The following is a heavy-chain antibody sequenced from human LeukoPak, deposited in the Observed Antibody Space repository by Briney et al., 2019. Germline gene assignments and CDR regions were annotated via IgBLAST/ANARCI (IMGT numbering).Heavy chain of an antibody. J-gene: IGHJ4*02. CDR2: INPNSGGT. V-gene: IGHV1-2*02. D-gene: IGHD1-1*01. Sequence: ASVKVSCKASGYTFTGYYMHWVRQAPGQGLEWMGWINPNSGGTNYAQKFQGRVTMTRDTSISTAYMELSRLRSDDTAVYYCARQYNWNDRGSTGIGYWGQGTLVTVSS. CDR3: ARQYNWNDRGSTGIGY. CDR1: GYTFTGYY.